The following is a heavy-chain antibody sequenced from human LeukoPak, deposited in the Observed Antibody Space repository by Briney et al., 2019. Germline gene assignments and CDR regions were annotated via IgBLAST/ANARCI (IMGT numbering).Heavy chain of an antibody. CDR3: ARLAVTAMEDAFDI. CDR2: IYSSGST. J-gene: IGHJ3*02. D-gene: IGHD2-21*02. V-gene: IGHV4-59*01. CDR1: GGSISSYS. Sequence: SSETLSLTCTVSGGSISSYSWSWIRQPPGTGLEWIGYIYSSGSTNYNPSLKSRVTISVDTSKNQFSLKLTSVTAADTAVYFCARLAVTAMEDAFDIWGQGTMVTVSS.